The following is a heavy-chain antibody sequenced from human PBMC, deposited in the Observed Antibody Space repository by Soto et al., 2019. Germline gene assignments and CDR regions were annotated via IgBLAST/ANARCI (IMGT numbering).Heavy chain of an antibody. CDR3: AKSMSPDFDWLFIDYWGFDP. V-gene: IGHV3-23*01. Sequence: GGSLRLSCAASGFAFSSYAMSWVRQSPGKGLEWVSAISGSGGSTYYADSVKGRFTISRDNSKNTLYLQMNSLRAEDTAVYYCAKSMSPDFDWLFIDYWGFDPWRQGHLITVSS. D-gene: IGHD3-9*01. CDR1: GFAFSSYA. CDR2: ISGSGGST. J-gene: IGHJ5*02.